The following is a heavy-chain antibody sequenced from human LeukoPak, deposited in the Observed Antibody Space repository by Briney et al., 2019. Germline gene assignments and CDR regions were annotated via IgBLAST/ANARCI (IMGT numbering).Heavy chain of an antibody. CDR1: GFTFSSYA. V-gene: IGHV3-23*01. Sequence: GGSLRLSCAASGFTFSSYAMSWVRQAPGEGLEWVSAISGSGGSTYYADSVKGRFTISRDNSKNTLYLQMNSLRAEDTAVYYCARDHYSWFDPWGQGTLVTVSS. J-gene: IGHJ5*02. CDR2: ISGSGGST. CDR3: ARDHYSWFDP.